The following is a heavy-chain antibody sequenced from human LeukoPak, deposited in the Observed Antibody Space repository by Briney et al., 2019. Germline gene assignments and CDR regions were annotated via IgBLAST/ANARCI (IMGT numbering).Heavy chain of an antibody. CDR2: INPNSGGT. CDR3: ASATKHYYDRSGYYYAEYFQH. J-gene: IGHJ1*01. CDR1: GYTFTGYY. D-gene: IGHD3-22*01. Sequence: ASVKVSCKASGYTFTGYYMHWVRQAPGQGLEWMGWINPNSGGTNYAQKFQGRVTMTRDTSISTAYMELSRLRSDDTAVYYCASATKHYYDRSGYYYAEYFQHWGQGTLVTVSS. V-gene: IGHV1-2*02.